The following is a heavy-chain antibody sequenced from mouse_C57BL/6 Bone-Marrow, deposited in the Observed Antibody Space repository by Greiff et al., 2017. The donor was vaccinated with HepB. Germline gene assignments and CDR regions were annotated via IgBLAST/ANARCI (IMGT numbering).Heavy chain of an antibody. Sequence: VQGVESGPGLVQPSQSLSITCTVSGFSLTSYGVHWVRQSPGKGLEWLGVIWRGGSTDYNAAFMSRLSITKDNSKSQVFFKMNSLQADDTAIYYCAKKGGYDYDEAWFAYWGQGTLVTVSA. CDR1: GFSLTSYG. CDR2: IWRGGST. J-gene: IGHJ3*01. V-gene: IGHV2-5*01. D-gene: IGHD2-4*01. CDR3: AKKGGYDYDEAWFAY.